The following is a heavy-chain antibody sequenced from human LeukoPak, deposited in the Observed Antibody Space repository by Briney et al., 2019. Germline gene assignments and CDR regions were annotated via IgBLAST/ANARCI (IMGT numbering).Heavy chain of an antibody. CDR1: EFTFSSYA. V-gene: IGHV3-23*01. CDR3: AKDRDVWGSLLDY. J-gene: IGHJ4*02. CDR2: ISGSGVST. D-gene: IGHD3-16*01. Sequence: GGSLRLSCAASEFTFSSYAMSWVRQAPGKGLEWVSAISGSGVSTYYADSVKGRFTISRDNSKNTLYLQMNSLRAEDTAVYYCAKDRDVWGSLLDYWGQGTLVTVSS.